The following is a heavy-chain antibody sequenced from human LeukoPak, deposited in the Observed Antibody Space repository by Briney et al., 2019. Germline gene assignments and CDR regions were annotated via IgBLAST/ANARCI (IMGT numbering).Heavy chain of an antibody. V-gene: IGHV1-18*01. Sequence: GSSVKVSCTASGYTFTRYGISWVRQAPGQGLEWMGWISAYNGNTNYAQKLQGRVTMTTDTSTSTAYMELRSLRSDGTAVYYCAGLSGSYLEESFDYWGQGTLVTVSS. CDR3: AGLSGSYLEESFDY. CDR2: ISAYNGNT. CDR1: GYTFTRYG. D-gene: IGHD1-26*01. J-gene: IGHJ4*02.